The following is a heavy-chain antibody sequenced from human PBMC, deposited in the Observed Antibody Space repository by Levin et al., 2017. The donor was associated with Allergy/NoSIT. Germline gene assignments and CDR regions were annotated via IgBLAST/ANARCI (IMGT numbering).Heavy chain of an antibody. CDR2: IYSSGST. V-gene: IGHV4-59*01. CDR1: GGSISNYY. Sequence: SETLSLTCTVSGGSISNYYWSWIRQPPGKGLEWIGYIYSSGSTNYNPSLKSRVTISVDTSKSQFSLKLTSVTAEDTAVYYCARMGDTAMVDPFDYWGQGTLVTVSS. J-gene: IGHJ4*02. CDR3: ARMGDTAMVDPFDY. D-gene: IGHD5-18*01.